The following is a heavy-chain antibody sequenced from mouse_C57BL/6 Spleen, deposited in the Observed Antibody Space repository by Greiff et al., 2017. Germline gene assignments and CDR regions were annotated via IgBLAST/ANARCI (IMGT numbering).Heavy chain of an antibody. CDR2: IHPNSGST. D-gene: IGHD1-1*01. V-gene: IGHV1-64*01. CDR3: ARSCTTVVYFDY. J-gene: IGHJ2*01. Sequence: VKLQQPGAELVKPGASVKLSCKASGYTFTSYWMHWVKQRPGQGLEWIGMIHPNSGSTNYNEKFKSKATLTVDKSSSTAYMQLSSLTSEDSAVYYCARSCTTVVYFDYWGQGTTLTVSS. CDR1: GYTFTSYW.